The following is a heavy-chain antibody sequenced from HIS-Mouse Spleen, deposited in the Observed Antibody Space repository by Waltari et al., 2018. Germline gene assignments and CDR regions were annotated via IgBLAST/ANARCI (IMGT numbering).Heavy chain of an antibody. Sequence: QLQLQESGPGLVKPSETLSLTCTVSGGSISSSSYYWGWIRQPPGKGLEWIGSIYYSGGTYYNPSLKSRVTISVDTSKNQFSLKLSSVTAADTAVYYCARLQGGVAGNSDAFDIWGQGTMVTVSS. CDR2: IYYSGGT. CDR3: ARLQGGVAGNSDAFDI. D-gene: IGHD6-19*01. CDR1: GGSISSSSYY. J-gene: IGHJ3*02. V-gene: IGHV4-39*01.